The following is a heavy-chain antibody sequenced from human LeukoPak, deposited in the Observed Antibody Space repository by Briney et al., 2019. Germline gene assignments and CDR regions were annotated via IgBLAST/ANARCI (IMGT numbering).Heavy chain of an antibody. V-gene: IGHV4-34*01. CDR1: GGSFSGYY. Sequence: PSETLSLTCAVYGGSFSGYYWSWIRQPPGKGLEWIGEINHSGSTNYNPSLKSRVTISVDTSKNQFSLKLSFVTAADTAVYYCARGRRGDYYYYGMEDVWGQGTTVTVSS. CDR2: INHSGST. CDR3: ARGRRGDYYYYGMEDV. D-gene: IGHD5-12*01. J-gene: IGHJ6*02.